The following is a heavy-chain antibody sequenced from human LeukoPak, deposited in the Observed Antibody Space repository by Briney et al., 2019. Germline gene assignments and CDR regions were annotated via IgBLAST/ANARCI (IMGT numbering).Heavy chain of an antibody. Sequence: XGSLRLSCAASGFTLSNHWMHWVRQVPGKGLVWVSRISGDEIWTSYADSVKGRFIISRDNAKDTLYLQMNSLRTEDTAVYYCAREYNSGPKQSDAYIWGQGTMVTVSS. CDR3: AREYNSGPKQSDAYI. CDR2: ISGDEIWT. CDR1: GFTLSNHW. V-gene: IGHV3-74*01. D-gene: IGHD3-22*01. J-gene: IGHJ3*02.